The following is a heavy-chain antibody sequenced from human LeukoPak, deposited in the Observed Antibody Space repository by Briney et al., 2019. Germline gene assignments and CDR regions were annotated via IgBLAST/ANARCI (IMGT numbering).Heavy chain of an antibody. CDR2: VYSDDTT. J-gene: IGHJ4*02. Sequence: GGSLRLSCAASGFTVNSNYMNWVRQAPGKGLEWVSVVYSDDTTYYADSVKGRFTISRDNSKNTLYLQMNSLRAEDTAVYYCAKRIGYSYGPGMFDYWGQGTLVTVSS. V-gene: IGHV3-53*01. D-gene: IGHD5-18*01. CDR3: AKRIGYSYGPGMFDY. CDR1: GFTVNSNY.